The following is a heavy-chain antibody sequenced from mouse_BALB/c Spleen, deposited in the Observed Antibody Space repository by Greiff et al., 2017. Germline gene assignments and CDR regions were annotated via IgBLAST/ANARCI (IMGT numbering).Heavy chain of an antibody. V-gene: IGHV1S135*01. CDR2: IDPYNGGT. D-gene: IGHD1-1*01. CDR3: ARGGYGSPYYFDY. CDR1: GYSFTGYN. Sequence: EVQLQQSGPELGKPGASVKISCKASGYSFTGYNMYWVKQSHRKSLEWIGYIDPYNGGTSYNQKSKGKATLTVDKSSSTAYMHLNSLTSEDSAIYYCARGGYGSPYYFDYWGQGTTLTVSS. J-gene: IGHJ2*01.